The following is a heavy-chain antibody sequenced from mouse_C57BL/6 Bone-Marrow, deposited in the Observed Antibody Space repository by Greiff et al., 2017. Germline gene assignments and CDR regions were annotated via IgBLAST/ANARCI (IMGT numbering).Heavy chain of an antibody. Sequence: QVQLLQPGAELVKPGASVKLSCEASGYTFTSYWMHWVKQRPGQGLEWVGMIHPSSGSTNYNEKFKSKATLTVDKSSSTAYMQLSSLTSEDSAVYYCAKCGYSNSYAMDYWGQGTSVTVSS. V-gene: IGHV1-64*01. CDR1: GYTFTSYW. CDR3: AKCGYSNSYAMDY. J-gene: IGHJ4*01. CDR2: IHPSSGST. D-gene: IGHD2-5*01.